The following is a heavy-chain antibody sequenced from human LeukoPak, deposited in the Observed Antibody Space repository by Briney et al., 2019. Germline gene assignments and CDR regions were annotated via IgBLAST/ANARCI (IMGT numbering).Heavy chain of an antibody. D-gene: IGHD3-22*01. J-gene: IGHJ5*02. CDR1: GYTFTSYG. CDR3: AREEHFYDRSGYSWFDP. CDR2: IIAISATV. Sequence: GASVKVSCKASGYTFTSYGISWVRQAPGQGLEWMGGIIAISATVNYAQKFQGRVTITADKSTSTAYMELSYLRSEDTAVYYCAREEHFYDRSGYSWFDPWGQGTLVTVSS. V-gene: IGHV1-69*06.